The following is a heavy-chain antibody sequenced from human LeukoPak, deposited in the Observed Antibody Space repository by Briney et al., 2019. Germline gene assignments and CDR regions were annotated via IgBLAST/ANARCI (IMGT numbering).Heavy chain of an antibody. V-gene: IGHV4-39*07. J-gene: IGHJ4*02. D-gene: IGHD6-19*01. CDR1: GGSISSSSYY. CDR3: ARGFSAVAGTGYYFDY. Sequence: PSETLSLTCTVSGGSISSSSYYWGWIRQPPGKGLEWIGSIYYSGSTYYNPSLRSRVTISVDTSKNQFSLKLSSVTAADTAVYYCARGFSAVAGTGYYFDYWGQGTLVTVSS. CDR2: IYYSGST.